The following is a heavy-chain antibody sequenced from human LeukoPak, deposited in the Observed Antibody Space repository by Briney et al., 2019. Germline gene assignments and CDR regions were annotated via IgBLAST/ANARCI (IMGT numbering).Heavy chain of an antibody. Sequence: SETLSLTCAVYGGSFSGYYWSWIRQPPGKGLEWIGEINHSGSTNYNPSLKSRVTISVDPSKNQFSLKLSSVTAADTAVYYCARGWAAAWGHWGQGTLVTVSS. CDR3: ARGWAAAWGH. V-gene: IGHV4-34*01. CDR1: GGSFSGYY. D-gene: IGHD6-13*01. CDR2: INHSGST. J-gene: IGHJ4*02.